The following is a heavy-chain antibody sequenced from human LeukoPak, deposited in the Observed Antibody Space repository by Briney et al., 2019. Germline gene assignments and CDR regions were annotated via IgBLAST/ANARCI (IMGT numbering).Heavy chain of an antibody. CDR2: IKQDGSEK. Sequence: GGSLRLSCAASGFTFSNYGMHWVRQAPGKGLEWVAIIKQDGSEKYYVDSVKGRFTISRDNSKNTLYLQMNSLRAEDTAVYYCASGYTSSWYSADFDYWGQGTLVTVSS. D-gene: IGHD6-13*01. CDR3: ASGYTSSWYSADFDY. V-gene: IGHV3-7*01. J-gene: IGHJ4*02. CDR1: GFTFSNYG.